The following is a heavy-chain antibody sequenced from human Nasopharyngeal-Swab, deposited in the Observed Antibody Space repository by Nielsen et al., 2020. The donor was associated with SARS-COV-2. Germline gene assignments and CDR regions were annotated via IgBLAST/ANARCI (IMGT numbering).Heavy chain of an antibody. CDR3: ARGGIVATTSFDY. Sequence: GESLKISCAASGFTFSSYWMHWVRQAPGKGLVWVSRINSDGSSTSYADSVKGRFTISRDNAKNTLYLQMNSLRAEDTAVYYCARGGIVATTSFDYWGQGTLVTVSS. V-gene: IGHV3-74*01. CDR2: INSDGSST. J-gene: IGHJ4*02. CDR1: GFTFSSYW. D-gene: IGHD5-12*01.